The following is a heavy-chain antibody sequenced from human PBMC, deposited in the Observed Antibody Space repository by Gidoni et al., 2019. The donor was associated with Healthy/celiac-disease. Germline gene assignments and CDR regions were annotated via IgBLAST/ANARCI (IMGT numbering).Heavy chain of an antibody. CDR2: IDWEDDK. Sequence: QVTLRESGPALVKPTQTLTLSWTLAGFALSTSGMCASWIRQPPGKALEWLARIDWEDDKYYSTSLKPRLPISKDTSTNQVVLTMTNMVPVDTATYYCARATWGRPDYWGQGTLVTVSS. CDR1: GFALSTSGMC. D-gene: IGHD7-27*01. V-gene: IGHV2-70*15. CDR3: ARATWGRPDY. J-gene: IGHJ4*02.